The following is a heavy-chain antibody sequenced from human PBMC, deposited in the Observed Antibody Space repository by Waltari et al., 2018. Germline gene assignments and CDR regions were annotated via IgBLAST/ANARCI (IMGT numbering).Heavy chain of an antibody. CDR2: IIPILGIA. V-gene: IGHV1-69*02. CDR1: GGTFSSYT. D-gene: IGHD3-10*01. J-gene: IGHJ3*02. CDR3: ANDYYGSGSYYKGNDAFDI. Sequence: QVQLVQSGAEVKKPGSSVKVSCKASGGTFSSYTISWVRQAPGQGLEWMGRIIPILGIANYAQKFQGRVTITADKSTSIAYMELSSLRSEDTAVYYCANDYYGSGSYYKGNDAFDIWGQGTMVTVSS.